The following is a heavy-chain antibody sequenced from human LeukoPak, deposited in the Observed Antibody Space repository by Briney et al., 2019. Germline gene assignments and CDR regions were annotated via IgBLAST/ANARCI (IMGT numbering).Heavy chain of an antibody. J-gene: IGHJ4*02. D-gene: IGHD5-12*01. CDR1: GYTFTSYG. Sequence: ASVKVSCKASGYTFTSYGISWVRQAPGQGLEWMGWISAYNGNTNYAQKLQGRVTMTTDTSTSTAYMELRSLRSDDTAVYYCARDSYVVATLRRFDYWGQGTLVTVSS. CDR2: ISAYNGNT. V-gene: IGHV1-18*01. CDR3: ARDSYVVATLRRFDY.